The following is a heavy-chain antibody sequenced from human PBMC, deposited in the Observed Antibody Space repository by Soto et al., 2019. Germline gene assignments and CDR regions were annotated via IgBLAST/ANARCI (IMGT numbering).Heavy chain of an antibody. V-gene: IGHV3-33*06. Sequence: QVQLVESGGGVVQPGRSLRLSCATSGFTFSNFGIHWVRQAPGKGLEWVAVIWYDGSNKDYLDSVKGRFTISRDNSKNTVYLQMNSLRAEDTAVYYCAKEWGGPARTRTVAPDDWCQGTLVTVSS. CDR3: AKEWGGPARTRTVAPDD. J-gene: IGHJ4*02. D-gene: IGHD1-26*01. CDR2: IWYDGSNK. CDR1: GFTFSNFG.